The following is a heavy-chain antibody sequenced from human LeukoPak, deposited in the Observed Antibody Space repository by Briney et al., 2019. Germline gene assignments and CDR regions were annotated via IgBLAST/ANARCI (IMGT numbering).Heavy chain of an antibody. CDR2: IRYDGSNK. CDR3: ATSGSYDY. Sequence: GGSLRLSCAASGFIFSNYAMQWVRQAPGMGLEWVAFIRYDGSNKYYADSVKGRFTISRDNSKNTLYLQMNSLRAEDTAVYYCATSGSYDYWGQGTLVTVSS. V-gene: IGHV3-30*02. CDR1: GFIFSNYA. J-gene: IGHJ4*02. D-gene: IGHD1-26*01.